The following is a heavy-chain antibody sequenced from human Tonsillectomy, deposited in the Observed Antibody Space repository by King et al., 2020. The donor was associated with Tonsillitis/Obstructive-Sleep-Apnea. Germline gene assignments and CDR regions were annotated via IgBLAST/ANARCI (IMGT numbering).Heavy chain of an antibody. Sequence: TLKESGPTLVKPTQTLTLNCTFSGFSLSTSGVGVGWIRQPPGKALEWLALIYWDDDKRYRRSLKSRLTITKDTSKKQVVLTMTNMDPVDTATYYCAHSGRNAYYYDGSGSQGAFDIWGQGTVVTFSS. CDR1: GFSLSTSGVG. CDR2: IYWDDDK. CDR3: AHSGRNAYYYDGSGSQGAFDI. V-gene: IGHV2-5*02. J-gene: IGHJ3*02. D-gene: IGHD3-22*01.